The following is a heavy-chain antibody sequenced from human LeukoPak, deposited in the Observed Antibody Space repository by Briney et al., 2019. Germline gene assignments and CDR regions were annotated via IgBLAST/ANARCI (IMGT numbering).Heavy chain of an antibody. CDR3: ARGFGYSSDY. J-gene: IGHJ4*02. CDR1: GYSISSGYY. CDR2: IYHSGST. V-gene: IGHV4-38-2*01. D-gene: IGHD6-13*01. Sequence: SETLSLTCAVSGYSISSGYYWGWIRQPPGKGLEWIGSIYHSGSTYYNPSLKSRVTISVDTSKNQLSLKLSSVTAADTAVYYCARGFGYSSDYWGQGTLVTVSS.